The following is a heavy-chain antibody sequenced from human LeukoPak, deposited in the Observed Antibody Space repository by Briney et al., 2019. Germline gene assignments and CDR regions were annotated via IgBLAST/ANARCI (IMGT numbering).Heavy chain of an antibody. CDR1: GFTVTSNY. Sequence: GGSLRLSCAASGFTVTSNYMTWVRQAPGKGLEWVSIIYSGGYTDYADSVKGRFTTSRDNSKNTLYLQMNSLGAEDTAVYYCARRLEYSGSKGVFDYWGQGTLVTVSS. D-gene: IGHD1-26*01. J-gene: IGHJ4*02. CDR2: IYSGGYT. CDR3: ARRLEYSGSKGVFDY. V-gene: IGHV3-66*01.